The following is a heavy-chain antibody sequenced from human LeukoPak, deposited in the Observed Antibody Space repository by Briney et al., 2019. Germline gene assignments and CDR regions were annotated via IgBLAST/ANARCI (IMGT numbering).Heavy chain of an antibody. J-gene: IGHJ4*02. D-gene: IGHD6-19*01. CDR1: GFTFSSYA. Sequence: PGGSLRLSCAASGFTFSSYAMSWVRQAPGKGLEWVSAISGSGGSTYYADSVKGRFTISRDNSKNTLYLQMNSLRAEDTAVYYCAKALGYSSGWYGDYFDYWGQGTLVTVSS. CDR2: ISGSGGST. V-gene: IGHV3-23*01. CDR3: AKALGYSSGWYGDYFDY.